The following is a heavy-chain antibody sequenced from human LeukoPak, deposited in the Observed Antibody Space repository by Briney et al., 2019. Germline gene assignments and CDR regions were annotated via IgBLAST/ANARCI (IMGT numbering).Heavy chain of an antibody. CDR1: GYTFTSYY. CDR2: INPNSGGT. J-gene: IGHJ4*02. V-gene: IGHV1-2*02. Sequence: ASVKVSCKASGYTFTSYYMHWVRQAPGQGLEWMGWINPNSGGTNYAQKFQGRVTMTRDTSISTAYMELSRLRSDDTAVYYCARVSGWNYVFDYWGQGTLVTVSS. CDR3: ARVSGWNYVFDY. D-gene: IGHD1-7*01.